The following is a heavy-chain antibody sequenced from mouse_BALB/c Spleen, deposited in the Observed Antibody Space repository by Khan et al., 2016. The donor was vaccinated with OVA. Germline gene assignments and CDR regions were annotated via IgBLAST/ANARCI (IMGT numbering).Heavy chain of an antibody. CDR2: ISPGSGDT. V-gene: IGHV1-77*01. CDR1: GYTFTDYY. J-gene: IGHJ3*01. D-gene: IGHD1-2*01. Sequence: QVQLKQSGAELARPGASVKLSCKASGYTFTDYYINWVKQRTGQGLEWIGEISPGSGDTYYNERFKGKATLTADKSSSTAYMQFSSLTSEASAVYFCARRNYFGYTFAYWGQGTLVTVSA. CDR3: ARRNYFGYTFAY.